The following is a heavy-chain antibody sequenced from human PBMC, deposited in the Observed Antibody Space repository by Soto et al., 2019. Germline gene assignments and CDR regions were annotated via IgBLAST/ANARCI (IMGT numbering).Heavy chain of an antibody. CDR1: GFTFSDYY. J-gene: IGHJ4*02. D-gene: IGHD4-17*01. CDR2: IGTRGNTK. V-gene: IGHV3-11*01. Sequence: QVQLVESGGGLVKPGGSLRLSCATSGFTFSDYYMSWIRQAPGKGLEWVSYIGTRGNTKYYADSVRGRFTISRDNAKNSLHLQINSLKADDTAVYYCARDGTDYYGEYYDYWGQGIPVTVSS. CDR3: ARDGTDYYGEYYDY.